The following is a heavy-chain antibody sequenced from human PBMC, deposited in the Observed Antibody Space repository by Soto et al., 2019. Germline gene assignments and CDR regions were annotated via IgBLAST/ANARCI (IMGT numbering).Heavy chain of an antibody. CDR2: IYYSGST. D-gene: IGHD3-9*01. CDR1: GGSISSSSYY. CDR3: ASITIFYYGMDV. J-gene: IGHJ6*02. V-gene: IGHV4-39*01. Sequence: SETLSLTCTVSGGSISSSSYYWGWIRQPPGKGLEWIGSIYYSGSTYYNPSLKSRVTISVDTSKNQFSLKLSSVTAADTAVYYCASITIFYYGMDVWGQGTTVTVSS.